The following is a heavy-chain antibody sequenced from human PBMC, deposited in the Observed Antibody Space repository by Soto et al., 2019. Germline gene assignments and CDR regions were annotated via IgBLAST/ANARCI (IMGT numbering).Heavy chain of an antibody. D-gene: IGHD4-4*01. CDR2: IYYSGST. CDR3: ARVIMNTVTASFDY. J-gene: IGHJ4*02. Sequence: SETLSLTCTVSGGSISSSSYYWGWIRQPPGKGLEWIGSIYYSGSTYYNPSLKSRVTISVDTSKNQFSLKLSSVTAADTAVYYCARVIMNTVTASFDYWGQGTLVTVSS. V-gene: IGHV4-39*01. CDR1: GGSISSSSYY.